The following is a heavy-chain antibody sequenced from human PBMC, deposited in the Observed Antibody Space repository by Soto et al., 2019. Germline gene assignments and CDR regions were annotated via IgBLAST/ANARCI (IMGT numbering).Heavy chain of an antibody. CDR3: ARDDVHCSGGSCYHGNFDY. V-gene: IGHV4-59*01. CDR1: GGSISSYY. CDR2: IYYSGST. Sequence: SETLSLTCTVSGGSISSYYWSWIRQPPGKGLEWIGYIYYSGSTNYNPSLKSRVTISVDTPKNQFSLKLSSVTAADTAVYYCARDDVHCSGGSCYHGNFDYWGQGTLVTVSS. J-gene: IGHJ4*02. D-gene: IGHD2-15*01.